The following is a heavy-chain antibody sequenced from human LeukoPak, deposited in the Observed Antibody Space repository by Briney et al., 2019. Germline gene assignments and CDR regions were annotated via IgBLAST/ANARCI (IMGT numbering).Heavy chain of an antibody. Sequence: SVKVSCKASGGTFSRYAISWVRQAPGQGLEWMGRIIPILGIANYAQKFQGRVTINADTSTSTAYMELRSLRSDDTAVYYCARDSPFPFRSSGGFDYWGQGTLVTVSS. CDR1: GGTFSRYA. CDR3: ARDSPFPFRSSGGFDY. D-gene: IGHD3-10*01. V-gene: IGHV1-69*04. J-gene: IGHJ4*02. CDR2: IIPILGIA.